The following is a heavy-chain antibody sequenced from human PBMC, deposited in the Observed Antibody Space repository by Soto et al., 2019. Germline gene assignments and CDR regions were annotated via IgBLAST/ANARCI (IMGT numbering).Heavy chain of an antibody. J-gene: IGHJ4*02. CDR1: GFSFSSYA. V-gene: IGHV3-23*01. Sequence: DVQLSESGGGLVQSGGSLRLSCAASGFSFSSYAMSWVRQAPGKGLEWVSTISGSDGKTYYADSVKGRFSISRDTSTNTLYLQMNSLRVDDTAVYYCAKWSYLDYWGQGTRVTVSS. D-gene: IGHD3-3*01. CDR3: AKWSYLDY. CDR2: ISGSDGKT.